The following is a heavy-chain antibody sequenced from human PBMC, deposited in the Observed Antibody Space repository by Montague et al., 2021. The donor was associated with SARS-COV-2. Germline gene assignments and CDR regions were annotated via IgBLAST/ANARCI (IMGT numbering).Heavy chain of an antibody. J-gene: IGHJ4*02. D-gene: IGHD1-26*01. V-gene: IGHV6-1*01. CDR1: GDSVSGDNVS. CDR2: TYYRSRWFD. Sequence: CAISGDSVSGDNVSWNWIRQSPSRGLEWLGRTYYRSRWFDHYEVSMKGRISIKADTSKNQFSLRLSTVTAADTAIYYCVRDPAPSGSGAFYDYWGQGTLVAVSS. CDR3: VRDPAPSGSGAFYDY.